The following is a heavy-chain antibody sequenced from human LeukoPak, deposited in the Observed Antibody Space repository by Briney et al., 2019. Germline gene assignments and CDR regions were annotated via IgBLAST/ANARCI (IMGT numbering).Heavy chain of an antibody. Sequence: PSETLSLTSTVSGGSISSSSYYWGWIRQPPGKGLEWVGSISYSGSTYYNPSLKSRVTISVDTSKNQFSLKLSSVTAAGTAVYYSARERVEQQPFDYWGQGTLVSVSS. CDR3: ARERVEQQPFDY. CDR2: ISYSGST. D-gene: IGHD6-13*01. V-gene: IGHV4-39*07. CDR1: GGSISSSSYY. J-gene: IGHJ4*02.